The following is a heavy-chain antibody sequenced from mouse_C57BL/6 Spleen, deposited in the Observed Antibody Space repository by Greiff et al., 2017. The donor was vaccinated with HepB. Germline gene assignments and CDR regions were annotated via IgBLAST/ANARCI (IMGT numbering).Heavy chain of an antibody. CDR2: INPYNGGT. CDR1: GYTFTDYY. D-gene: IGHD1-1*01. V-gene: IGHV1-19*01. Sequence: VQLQQSGPVLVKPGASVKMSCKASGYTFTDYYMNWVKQSHGKSLEWIGVINPYNGGTSYNQKFKGKATLTVDKSSSTAYMELNSLTSEDSAVYYSARGITTVVARDYWGQGTTLTVSS. CDR3: ARGITTVVARDY. J-gene: IGHJ2*01.